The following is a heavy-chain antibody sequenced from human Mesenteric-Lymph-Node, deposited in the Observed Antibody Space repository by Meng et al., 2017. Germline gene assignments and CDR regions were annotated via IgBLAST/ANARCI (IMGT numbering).Heavy chain of an antibody. D-gene: IGHD6-13*01. Sequence: VQLVESGGGLGKPGESLRLSCAASGFNVSDYSMSWIRQAPGKGLEWIGRIKSKNDGETTDCVAPVKGRFTISRDDSKNTVYLQMNSLKTEDTAVYYCTTDHRVWNWGQGTLVTVSS. CDR1: GFNVSDYS. CDR3: TTDHRVWN. V-gene: IGHV3-15*01. CDR2: IKSKNDGETT. J-gene: IGHJ4*02.